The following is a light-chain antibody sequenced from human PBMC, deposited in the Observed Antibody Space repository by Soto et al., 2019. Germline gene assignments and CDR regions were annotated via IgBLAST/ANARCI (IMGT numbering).Light chain of an antibody. Sequence: EIVLTQSPGTKTLSPGERATLSCRASHSVRSSYLAWYQQKPGQAPRLLIYGASSRATGIPDRFSGSGSGTDFTLTISRPEPEDFAVYYCQQYGSSPPYTFGQGTKLEIK. CDR2: GAS. CDR3: QQYGSSPPYT. J-gene: IGKJ2*01. CDR1: HSVRSSY. V-gene: IGKV3-20*01.